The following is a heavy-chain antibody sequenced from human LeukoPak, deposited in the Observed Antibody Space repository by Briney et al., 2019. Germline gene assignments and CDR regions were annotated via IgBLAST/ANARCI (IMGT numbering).Heavy chain of an antibody. CDR1: GGSISSGSYY. CDR2: IYTSGST. Sequence: PSQTLSLTCTVSGGSISSGSYYWSWIRQPAGKGLEWIGRIYTSGSTNYNPSLKSRVTISVDTSKNQVSLKLSSVTAADTAVYYCARDPPEYSSAWHAFHTWGQGTMVTVSS. CDR3: ARDPPEYSSAWHAFHT. D-gene: IGHD6-19*01. J-gene: IGHJ3*02. V-gene: IGHV4-61*02.